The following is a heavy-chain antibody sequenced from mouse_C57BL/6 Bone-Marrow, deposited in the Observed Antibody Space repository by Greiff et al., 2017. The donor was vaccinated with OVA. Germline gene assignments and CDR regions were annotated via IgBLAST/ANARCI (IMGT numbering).Heavy chain of an antibody. CDR1: GYSLTSYG. Sequence: VKLMESGPGLVQPSQSLSITCTVSGYSLTSYGVHWVRQSPGKGLEWLGVIWSGGSTDYNAAFISRLSISKDNSTSQVFFKMNSLQADDTAIYYCARHEGYYGMDYWGQGTSVTVSS. V-gene: IGHV2-2*01. J-gene: IGHJ4*01. CDR2: IWSGGST. CDR3: ARHEGYYGMDY.